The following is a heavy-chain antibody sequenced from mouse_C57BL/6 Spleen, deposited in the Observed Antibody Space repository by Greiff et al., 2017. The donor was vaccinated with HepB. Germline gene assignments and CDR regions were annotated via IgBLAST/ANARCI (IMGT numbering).Heavy chain of an antibody. D-gene: IGHD1-1*01. V-gene: IGHV1-15*01. CDR3: TLITTVVASFDY. CDR1: GYTFTDYE. J-gene: IGHJ2*01. Sequence: VQLQQSGAELVRPGASVTLSCKASGYTFTDYEMHWVKQTPVHGLEWIGAIDPETGGTACNQKFKGKAILTADKSSSTAYMELRSLTSEDSAVYYCTLITTVVASFDYWGQGTTLTVSS. CDR2: IDPETGGT.